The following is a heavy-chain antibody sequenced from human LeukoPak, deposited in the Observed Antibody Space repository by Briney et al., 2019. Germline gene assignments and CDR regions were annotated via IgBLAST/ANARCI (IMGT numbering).Heavy chain of an antibody. D-gene: IGHD6-13*01. CDR1: GFTFSSYG. CDR2: ISYDGYTK. Sequence: HTGGSLRLSCAASGFTFSSYGMHWVRQAPGKGLEWVAVISYDGYTKYYTDSVRGRFSISRDNSKNTLYLQMNSLRAEDTAVFYCARGVDSSWYSLEYWGQGTLVTVSS. V-gene: IGHV3-30*03. CDR3: ARGVDSSWYSLEY. J-gene: IGHJ4*02.